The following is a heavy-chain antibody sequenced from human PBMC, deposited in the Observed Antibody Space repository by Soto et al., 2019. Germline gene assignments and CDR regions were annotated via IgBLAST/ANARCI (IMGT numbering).Heavy chain of an antibody. V-gene: IGHV4-31*03. Sequence: SETLSLTCTVSGGSISSGGYYWSWIRQHPGKGLEWIGYIYYSGSTYYNPSLKSRVTISVDTSKNRFSLKLSSVTAADTAVYYCARGGGSSFDYWGQGTLVTVSS. D-gene: IGHD6-6*01. CDR2: IYYSGST. CDR3: ARGGGSSFDY. J-gene: IGHJ4*02. CDR1: GGSISSGGYY.